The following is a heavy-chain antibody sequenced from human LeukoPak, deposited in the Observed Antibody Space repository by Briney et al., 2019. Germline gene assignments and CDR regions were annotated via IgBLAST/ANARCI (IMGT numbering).Heavy chain of an antibody. CDR3: ARADIVATIGDY. CDR2: IYYSGST. D-gene: IGHD5-12*01. Sequence: SETLSLTCTVSSGSVSSGSYYWRWIRQPPGKGLEWIGYIYYSGSTNYNPSLKSRVTVSVDTSKNQFSLKLSSVTAADTAVYFCARADIVATIGDYWGQGTLVTVSS. CDR1: SGSVSSGSYY. V-gene: IGHV4-61*01. J-gene: IGHJ4*02.